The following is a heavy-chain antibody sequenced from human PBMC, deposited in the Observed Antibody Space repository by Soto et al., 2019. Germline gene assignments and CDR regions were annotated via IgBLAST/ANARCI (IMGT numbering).Heavy chain of an antibody. CDR3: TRGVYDSSGYLAY. J-gene: IGHJ4*02. D-gene: IGHD3-22*01. CDR1: GYSFTSYG. Sequence: ASVKVSGKASGYSFTSYGINWARQAPGQGLEWMGWISVYNGNTNYAQKFQGRVTMTTDTSTTTAYMELRYLRSDDTAVYFCTRGVYDSSGYLAYWGQGTLVT. CDR2: ISVYNGNT. V-gene: IGHV1-18*04.